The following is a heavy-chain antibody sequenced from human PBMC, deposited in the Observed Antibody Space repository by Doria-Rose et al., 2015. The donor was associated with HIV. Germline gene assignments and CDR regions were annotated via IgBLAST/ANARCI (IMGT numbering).Heavy chain of an antibody. D-gene: IGHD6-13*01. CDR2: IFSDDER. CDR1: GVSLSSPGMG. V-gene: IGHV2-26*01. Sequence: QITLKESGPVLVKPTETLTLTCTVSGVSLSSPGMGGSWIRQPPGKALEWLANIFSDDERSYKTSLKSRLTISRGTSKSQVVLTMTDMDPVDIATYYCARIKSSRWYHKYYFDFWGQGTLVIVSA. CDR3: ARIKSSRWYHKYYFDF. J-gene: IGHJ4*02.